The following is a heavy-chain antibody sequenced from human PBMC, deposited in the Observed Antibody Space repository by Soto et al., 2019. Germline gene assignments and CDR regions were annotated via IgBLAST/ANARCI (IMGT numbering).Heavy chain of an antibody. J-gene: IGHJ5*02. D-gene: IGHD6-6*01. CDR1: GGSISSGDYY. CDR3: ARERPDGARLDP. V-gene: IGHV4-30-4*01. Sequence: QVQLQESGPGLVKPSQTLSLTCTVSGGSISSGDYYWSWIRQPPGQGLEWIGYIYYSGSTYYNPSLKSRVTISVDTSKNRFSLKLSSVTAADTAVYYCARERPDGARLDPWGQGTLVTVSS. CDR2: IYYSGST.